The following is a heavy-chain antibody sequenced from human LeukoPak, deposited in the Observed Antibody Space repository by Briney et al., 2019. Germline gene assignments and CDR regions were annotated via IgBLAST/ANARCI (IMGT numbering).Heavy chain of an antibody. Sequence: GGSLRLSCVVSGFTVSSNYMSWVRQAPGKGLEWVAVIWYDGSNKYYADSVKGRFTISRDNSKNTLYLQMNSLRAEDTAVYYCARDGSLKYYFDYWGQGTLVTVSS. J-gene: IGHJ4*02. V-gene: IGHV3-33*08. CDR3: ARDGSLKYYFDY. D-gene: IGHD2-15*01. CDR2: IWYDGSNK. CDR1: GFTVSSNY.